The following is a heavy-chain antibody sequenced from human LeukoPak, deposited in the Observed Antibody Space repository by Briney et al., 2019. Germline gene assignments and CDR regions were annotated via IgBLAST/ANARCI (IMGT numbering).Heavy chain of an antibody. CDR3: AREGCTNGVCYRDYYYYGMDV. D-gene: IGHD2-8*01. CDR1: GFTFSSYS. CDR2: ISSSSSYI. Sequence: PGGSLRLSCAASGFTFSSYSMNWVRQAPGKGLEWVSSISSSSSYIYYADSVKGRFTISRDNAKNSLYLQMNSLRAEGTAVYYCAREGCTNGVCYRDYYYYGMDVWGQGTTVTVSS. J-gene: IGHJ6*02. V-gene: IGHV3-21*01.